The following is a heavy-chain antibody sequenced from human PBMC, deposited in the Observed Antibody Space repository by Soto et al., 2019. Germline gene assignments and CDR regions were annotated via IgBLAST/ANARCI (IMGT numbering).Heavy chain of an antibody. CDR2: ISAYNGNT. V-gene: IGHV1-18*01. D-gene: IGHD3-10*01. J-gene: IGHJ6*02. CDR1: GYTFTSYG. Sequence: ASVKVSCKASGYTFTSYGISWVRQAPGQGLEWMGWISAYNGNTNYAQKLQGRVTMTTDTSTSTAYMELRSLRSDDTAVYYCARDALGGSWSTHCYYYGMDVWCQGTTGTVSS. CDR3: ARDALGGSWSTHCYYYGMDV.